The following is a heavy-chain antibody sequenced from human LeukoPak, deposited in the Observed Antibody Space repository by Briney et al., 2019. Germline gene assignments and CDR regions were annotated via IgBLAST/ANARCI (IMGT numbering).Heavy chain of an antibody. CDR1: GGSISSYY. J-gene: IGHJ6*03. Sequence: NPSETLSLTCTVSGGSISSYYWSWIRQPPGKGLEWIGYIYYSGSTNYNPSLKSRVTISVDTSKNQFSLKLSSVTAADTAVYYCARERARIAARTPRDYYYYMDVWGKGTTVTVSS. CDR3: ARERARIAARTPRDYYYYMDV. D-gene: IGHD6-6*01. V-gene: IGHV4-59*12. CDR2: IYYSGST.